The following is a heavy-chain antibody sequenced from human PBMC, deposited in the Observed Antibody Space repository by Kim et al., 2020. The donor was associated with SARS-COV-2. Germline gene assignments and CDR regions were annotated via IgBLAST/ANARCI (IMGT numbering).Heavy chain of an antibody. CDR2: ISGNGAKT. CDR1: GFTFSSYG. D-gene: IGHD1-26*01. Sequence: GGSLRLSCAASGFTFSSYGMSWVRQAPGKGLEWVSAISGNGAKTYYADSVKGRFIISRDNSKSTLYLQVNRLRAEDTALYYCAKDAGSYEFDYWGQGTLVTVYS. CDR3: AKDAGSYEFDY. V-gene: IGHV3-23*01. J-gene: IGHJ4*02.